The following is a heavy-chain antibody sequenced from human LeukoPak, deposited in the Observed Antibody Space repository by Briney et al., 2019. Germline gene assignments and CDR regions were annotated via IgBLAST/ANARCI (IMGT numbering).Heavy chain of an antibody. J-gene: IGHJ4*02. D-gene: IGHD4-17*01. Sequence: QPGGSLRLSCAASGFTFSSYGMHWVRQAPGKGLEWVAFIRYDGSNKYYADSVKGRFTISRDNSKNTLYLQMNSLRAEDTAVYYCARGPTVTFPFDYWGQGTLVTVSS. V-gene: IGHV3-30*02. CDR3: ARGPTVTFPFDY. CDR2: IRYDGSNK. CDR1: GFTFSSYG.